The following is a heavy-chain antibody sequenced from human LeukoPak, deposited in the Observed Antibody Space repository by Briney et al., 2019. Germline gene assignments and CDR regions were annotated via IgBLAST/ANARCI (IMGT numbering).Heavy chain of an antibody. CDR1: GFTFSSYA. CDR2: ISGSGGYT. CDR3: AKVDSGSYYYFDY. J-gene: IGHJ4*02. D-gene: IGHD1-26*01. V-gene: IGHV3-23*01. Sequence: GESLRLSCAASGFTFSSYAMSWVRQAPGKGLEWVSAISGSGGYTYYADSVKGRVTISRDNSENTLYLQMNSLRAEDTAVYYCAKVDSGSYYYFDYWGQGTLVTVSS.